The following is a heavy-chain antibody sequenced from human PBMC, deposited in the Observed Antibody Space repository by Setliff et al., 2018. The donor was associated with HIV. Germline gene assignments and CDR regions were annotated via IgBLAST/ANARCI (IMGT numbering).Heavy chain of an antibody. CDR1: GGTFSSYT. V-gene: IGHV1-69*13. CDR3: ANPPTYSYTCSGYSSLDY. CDR2: IIPIFATA. J-gene: IGHJ4*02. D-gene: IGHD3-22*01. Sequence: SSVKVSCKDSGGTFSSYTLSWVRLAPGQGLEWIGGIIPIFATANHAQKFQGRVTITADESTSKAYMELSSLRSEDTALSYCANPPTYSYTCSGYSSLDYWGQGTLVTVSS.